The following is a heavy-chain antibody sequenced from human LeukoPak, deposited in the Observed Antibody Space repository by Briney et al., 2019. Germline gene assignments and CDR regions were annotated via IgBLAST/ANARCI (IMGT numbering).Heavy chain of an antibody. CDR2: IYTTAST. CDR3: ARHRKGYSYYYMDV. D-gene: IGHD1-14*01. CDR1: GGSIDSYY. J-gene: IGHJ6*03. V-gene: IGHV4-4*07. Sequence: PSETLSLTCTVSGGSIDSYYGSWIRKPAGKGLEWIGRIYTTASTNYNPSLKSRVTISVDTSKNQFSLKLSSVTAADTAVYYCARHRKGYSYYYMDVWGKGTTVTVSS.